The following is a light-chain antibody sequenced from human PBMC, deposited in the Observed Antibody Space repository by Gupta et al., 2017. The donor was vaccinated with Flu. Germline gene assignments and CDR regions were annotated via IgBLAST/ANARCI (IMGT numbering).Light chain of an antibody. V-gene: IGKV1-17*01. Sequence: DIQMTQSPSSVSASVGDRVTITCRASQDIRKDLAWFQQKPGQAPKRLIYAASSLKSGVPSRFRGSGFGTEFTLTITSLQSEDFAAYYCLQQKNSPLTFGGGTKVEI. CDR1: QDIRKD. CDR2: AAS. CDR3: LQQKNSPLT. J-gene: IGKJ4*01.